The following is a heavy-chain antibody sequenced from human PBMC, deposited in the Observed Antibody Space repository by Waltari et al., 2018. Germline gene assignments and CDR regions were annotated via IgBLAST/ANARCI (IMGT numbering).Heavy chain of an antibody. J-gene: IGHJ6*02. CDR1: GFPFGPYT. CDR2: MTASGLM. V-gene: IGHV3-23*01. CDR3: AKDEGARLAPTFGMDA. D-gene: IGHD3-3*01. Sequence: EMQLLESGGALVQPGGSLRLSCAASGFPFGPYTMNWVRQAPGQGLEWVAVMTASGLMDYGDSVKGRFIISRDNSKNTLYLEMYRLRVEDTARYYCAKDEGARLAPTFGMDAWGQGTTVIVSS.